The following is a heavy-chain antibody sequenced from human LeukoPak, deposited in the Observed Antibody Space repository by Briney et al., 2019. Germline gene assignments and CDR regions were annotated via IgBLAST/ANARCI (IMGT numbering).Heavy chain of an antibody. CDR2: ISGSGGST. CDR3: AKDFGLRYFDWPFDY. V-gene: IGHV3-23*01. Sequence: GGSLRLSCAASGFTFSSYAMSWVRQAPGKGLEWVSAISGSGGSTYYADSVKGRFTISRANSKNTLYLQMNSLRAEDTAVYYCAKDFGLRYFDWPFDYWGQGTLVTVSS. J-gene: IGHJ4*02. CDR1: GFTFSSYA. D-gene: IGHD3-9*01.